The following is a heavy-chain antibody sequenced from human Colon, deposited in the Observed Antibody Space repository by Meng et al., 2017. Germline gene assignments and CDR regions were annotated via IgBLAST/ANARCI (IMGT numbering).Heavy chain of an antibody. J-gene: IGHJ4*01. CDR3: ARGLGGYENDY. D-gene: IGHD5-12*01. V-gene: IGHV6-1*01. CDR2: TYYRSQWYS. CDR1: GDSVSSNRAV. Sequence: QLQQSGPGLVKPSQTLSLTCAISGDSVSSNRAVWNWIRQSPSRGLEWLGRTYYRSQWYSDYAPSVQGRITVNPDTSKNEFSLQLNSVTSDDTAVYYCARGLGGYENDYWGQGSLVTVSS.